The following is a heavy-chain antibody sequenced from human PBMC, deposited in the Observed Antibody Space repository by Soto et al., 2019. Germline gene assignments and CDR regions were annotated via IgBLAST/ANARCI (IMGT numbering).Heavy chain of an antibody. Sequence: PGGSLRLSCAASGFTLSRYWMSWVRQAPGKGLEWVANIKQDGSEKYYVDSVAGRFTISRDNAKNSLYLQMDSLRAEDTAVYYCARDNRGGDYWGQGTLVTVSS. J-gene: IGHJ4*02. V-gene: IGHV3-7*03. CDR3: ARDNRGGDY. CDR1: GFTLSRYW. CDR2: IKQDGSEK. D-gene: IGHD3-16*01.